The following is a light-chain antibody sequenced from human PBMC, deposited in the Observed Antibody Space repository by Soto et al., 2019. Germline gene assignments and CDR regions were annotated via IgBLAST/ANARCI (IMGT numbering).Light chain of an antibody. CDR2: DAS. V-gene: IGKV3-11*01. CDR3: QQRSNPFT. CDR1: QSVRTY. Sequence: EIVLTQSPATLSLSPGERATLSCRATQSVRTYLAWYQQKPGQAPRLLIYDASKRATGIPARFIGSGSGTDFTLTISSLEPEYFAVYYCQQRSNPFTFGPGTKLDIK. J-gene: IGKJ3*01.